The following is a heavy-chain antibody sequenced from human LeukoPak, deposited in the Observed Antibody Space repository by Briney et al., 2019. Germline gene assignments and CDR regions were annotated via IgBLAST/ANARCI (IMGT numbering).Heavy chain of an antibody. CDR2: IYYSGST. CDR1: GGSISSGDYY. V-gene: IGHV4-30-4*01. J-gene: IGHJ5*02. D-gene: IGHD5-18*01. Sequence: SETLSLTCTVSGGSISSGDYYWSWIRQPPGKGLEWIGYIYYSGSTNYNPSLKSRVTISVDTSKNQFSLKLSSVTAADTAVYYCARRGYSYGYVGSNWFDPWGQGTLVTVSS. CDR3: ARRGYSYGYVGSNWFDP.